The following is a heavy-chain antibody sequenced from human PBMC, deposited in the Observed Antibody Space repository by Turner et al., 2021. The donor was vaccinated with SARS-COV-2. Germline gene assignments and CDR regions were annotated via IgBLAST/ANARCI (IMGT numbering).Heavy chain of an antibody. Sequence: QVQLQESGPGLVRPSDTLSLTSPVPGGPISSKSWSWIRQSPGRGMERIGYFYKSGRSDDNTTHRSRVTISVDTSKKQLTLNLISVTAADTAVYYGARHQGSASGYDHGMNVWGQGTAVIVSS. V-gene: IGHV4-59*08. J-gene: IGHJ6*02. D-gene: IGHD1-26*01. CDR2: FYKSGRS. CDR3: ARHQGSASGYDHGMNV. CDR1: GGPISSKS.